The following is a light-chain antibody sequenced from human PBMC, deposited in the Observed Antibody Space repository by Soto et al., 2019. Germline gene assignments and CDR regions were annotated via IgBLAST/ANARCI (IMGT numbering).Light chain of an antibody. CDR1: QSVNNN. V-gene: IGKV3D-15*01. CDR3: KQYNDWPPRHT. CDR2: GAS. J-gene: IGKJ2*01. Sequence: EIVMTQSPATLSVSPGERATLSCRASQSVNNNLAWYQQKPGQAPRLLIYGASTRATGIPARFSGSGSGTEFTLTISSLQSEDFAVYYCKQYNDWPPRHTFGQGAKLEIK.